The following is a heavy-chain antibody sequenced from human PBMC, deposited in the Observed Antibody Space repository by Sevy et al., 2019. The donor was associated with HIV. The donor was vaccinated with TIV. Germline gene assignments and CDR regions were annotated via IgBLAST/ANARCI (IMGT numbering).Heavy chain of an antibody. J-gene: IGHJ4*02. D-gene: IGHD4-17*01. CDR2: IRSEVYGGTT. Sequence: GGSLRLSCTASGFTFGEYSMSWFRQAPGKGLEWVSFIRSEVYGGTTEYAASVKGRFTISRYDSKSIAYLQMRSLKTEDTAVYYCTRGRRVYADYGVDYWGQGTLVTVSS. CDR1: GFTFGEYS. CDR3: TRGRRVYADYGVDY. V-gene: IGHV3-49*03.